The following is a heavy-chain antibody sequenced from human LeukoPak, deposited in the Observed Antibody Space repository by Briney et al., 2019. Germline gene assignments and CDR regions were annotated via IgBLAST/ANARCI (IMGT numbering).Heavy chain of an antibody. CDR2: IYFTGST. V-gene: IGHV4-59*01. D-gene: IGHD3-10*01. CDR3: ARDSIVVRGVRYYYYGMDV. CDR1: GGSMNDYY. Sequence: SETLSLTCTVSGGSMNDYYWTWIRQPPGKGLEWIGYIYFTGSTSYNPSLKSRVTISVDTSKNQFSLKLSSVTAADTAVYYCARDSIVVRGVRYYYYGMDVWGQGTTVTVSS. J-gene: IGHJ6*02.